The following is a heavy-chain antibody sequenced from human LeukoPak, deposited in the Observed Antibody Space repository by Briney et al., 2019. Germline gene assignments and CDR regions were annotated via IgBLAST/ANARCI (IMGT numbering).Heavy chain of an antibody. CDR2: ISSSSTYI. J-gene: IGHJ3*02. V-gene: IGHV3-21*01. CDR1: GFTFSSYS. Sequence: GGSLRLSCAASGFTFSSYSMNWVRQAPGKGLEWVSSISSSSTYIYYADSVKGRFTISRDNAKNSLFLRMNSLRAEDTAVYYCARDGSFDIWGQGTMVTVSS. CDR3: ARDGSFDI.